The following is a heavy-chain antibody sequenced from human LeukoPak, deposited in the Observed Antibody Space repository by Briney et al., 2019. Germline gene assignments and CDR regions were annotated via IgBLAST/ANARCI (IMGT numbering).Heavy chain of an antibody. CDR2: INEDGSVT. CDR3: ATGRLQPAH. D-gene: IGHD2-2*01. V-gene: IGHV3-7*01. CDR1: GISFSGSW. Sequence: GGSLRLSCVVSGISFSGSWMTWVRQAPGRGLESVANINEDGSVTYFVDSVKGRFAISRDNANNSVFLQLKSLRAEDTAVYYCATGRLQPAHWGQGALVTVSS. J-gene: IGHJ4*02.